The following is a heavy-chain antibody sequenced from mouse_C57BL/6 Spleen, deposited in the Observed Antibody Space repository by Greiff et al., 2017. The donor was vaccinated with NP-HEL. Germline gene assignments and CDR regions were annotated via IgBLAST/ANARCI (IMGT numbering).Heavy chain of an antibody. J-gene: IGHJ2*01. D-gene: IGHD2-1*01. V-gene: IGHV3-6*01. CDR2: ISYDGSN. CDR3: ASYRIYYDFDY. CDR1: GYSITSGYY. Sequence: EVQLQQSGPGLVKPSQSLSLTCSVTGYSITSGYYWNWIRQFPGNKLEWMGYISYDGSNNYNPSLKNRISITRDTSKNQFFLKLNSVTTEDTATYYCASYRIYYDFDYWGQGTTLTVSS.